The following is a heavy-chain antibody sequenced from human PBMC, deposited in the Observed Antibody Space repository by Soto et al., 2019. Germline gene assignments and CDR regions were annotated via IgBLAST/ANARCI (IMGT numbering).Heavy chain of an antibody. CDR1: GFTVNSNH. V-gene: IGHV3-53*02. J-gene: IGHJ3*01. D-gene: IGHD6-19*01. CDR3: ARDYLGSGGPRIGFDV. Sequence: EVQLEETGGGLVQPGGSLRLSCAASGFTVNSNHMSWVRQAPGKGLEWVSLIYSAGRTHYADSVKGRFTVSRDNSENRLFLQMNNLRVGDTAVYYCARDYLGSGGPRIGFDVWGLGTMVTVSS. CDR2: IYSAGRT.